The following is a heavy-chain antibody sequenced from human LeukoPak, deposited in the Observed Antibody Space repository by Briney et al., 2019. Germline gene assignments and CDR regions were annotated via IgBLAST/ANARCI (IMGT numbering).Heavy chain of an antibody. Sequence: SVKVSCKASGATSSSYAISWVRQAPGQGLEWMGGIIPIFGTANYAQKFQGRVTITTDESTSTAYTELSSLRSEDTAVYYCARAQNWNYGYFQHWGQGTLVTVSS. CDR2: IIPIFGTA. CDR1: GATSSSYA. J-gene: IGHJ1*01. V-gene: IGHV1-69*05. D-gene: IGHD1-7*01. CDR3: ARAQNWNYGYFQH.